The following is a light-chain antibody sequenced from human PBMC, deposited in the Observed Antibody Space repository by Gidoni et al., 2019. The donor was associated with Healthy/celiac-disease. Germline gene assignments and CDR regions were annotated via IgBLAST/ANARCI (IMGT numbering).Light chain of an antibody. CDR3: MQALQTSWT. V-gene: IGKV2-28*01. CDR1: PSLLHSNGYNY. J-gene: IGKJ1*01. Sequence: DLVMTQSPLSLPVTPGEPASISCRSSPSLLHSNGYNYLDWYLQKPGQSPQLLIDLGSNRASGVPDRFGGSGAGTDFTLKSSRVEAEDVGVYCCMQALQTSWTFGQGTKVEIK. CDR2: LGS.